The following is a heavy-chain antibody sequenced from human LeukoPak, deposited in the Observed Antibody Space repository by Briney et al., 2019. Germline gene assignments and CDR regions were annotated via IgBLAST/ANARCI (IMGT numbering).Heavy chain of an antibody. V-gene: IGHV3-21*01. CDR1: GFVFSSCS. J-gene: IGHJ4*02. CDR2: VSSSGYYK. CDR3: ARGMIRGALWCVDF. Sequence: EGPLRLSCAAWGFVFSSCSMQGLRQAREGGVEGVSSVSSSGYYKYYADALNGLSTISRDNADNSVFLQLNSLTVEDTAVYCGARGMIRGALWCVDFWGLGSLVTVSS. D-gene: IGHD4/OR15-4a*01.